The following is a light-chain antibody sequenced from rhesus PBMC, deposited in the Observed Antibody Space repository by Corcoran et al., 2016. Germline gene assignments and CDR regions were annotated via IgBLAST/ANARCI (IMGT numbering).Light chain of an antibody. CDR1: QGISSY. CDR3: QQHENSPYS. Sequence: DIQMTQSPSSLSASVGDRVTITCRASQGISSYLNWFQQKPGKAPRLLFYYGKRFETGVPARFSGGGSGTDFTLTISSLQSEYIATYYCQQHENSPYSFGQGTKVEIK. V-gene: IGKV1-32*05. CDR2: YGK. J-gene: IGKJ2*01.